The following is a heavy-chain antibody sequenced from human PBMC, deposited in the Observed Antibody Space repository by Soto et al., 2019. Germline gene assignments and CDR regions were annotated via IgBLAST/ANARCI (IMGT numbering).Heavy chain of an antibody. CDR3: TTGFEVYYDSSGYYYVPPWY. CDR1: GFTFSNAW. Sequence: EVQLVESGGGLVKPGGSLRLSCAASGFTFSNAWMSWVRQAPGKGLEWVGRIKSKTDGGTTDYAAPVKGRFTISRDDSKNTLYLQMNSLKTEDTAVYYCTTGFEVYYDSSGYYYVPPWYWGQGTLVTVSS. D-gene: IGHD3-22*01. V-gene: IGHV3-15*01. J-gene: IGHJ4*02. CDR2: IKSKTDGGTT.